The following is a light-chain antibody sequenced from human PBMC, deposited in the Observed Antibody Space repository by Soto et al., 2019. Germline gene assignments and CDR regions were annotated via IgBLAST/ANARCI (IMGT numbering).Light chain of an antibody. CDR1: SSDVGSYNL. CDR3: CSYAASSNYV. V-gene: IGLV2-23*01. J-gene: IGLJ1*01. CDR2: EGS. Sequence: QSALTQPASVSGSPGQSITISCTGTSSDVGSYNLVSWYQQHPGKAPKLMIYEGSKRPSGVSNRFSGSKSGNTASLTISGLQAEDEADYYCCSYAASSNYVLGNGTKGTVL.